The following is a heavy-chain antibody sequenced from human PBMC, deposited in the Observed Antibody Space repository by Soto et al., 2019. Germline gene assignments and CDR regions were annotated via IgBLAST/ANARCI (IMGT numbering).Heavy chain of an antibody. CDR3: XXXPWAADY. V-gene: IGHV3-66*01. CDR2: IYSGGST. CDR1: GFTVSTKY. J-gene: IGHJ4*02. Sequence: EVQLVESGGGLVQPGGSLRLSCAASGFTVSTKYMSWVRQAPGKGLEWVSVIYSGGSTFYADSVRGRFTISXDNSKNTXXXXXXXXXXXXXXXXXXXXXPWAADYWGQGTLVTVSS.